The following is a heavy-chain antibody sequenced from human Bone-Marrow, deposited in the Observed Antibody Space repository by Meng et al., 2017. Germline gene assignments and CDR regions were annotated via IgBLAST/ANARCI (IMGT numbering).Heavy chain of an antibody. D-gene: IGHD2-21*02. CDR3: ARVSGDNY. Sequence: GESLKISCTASGFTFGDYAMSWVRQAPGKGLEWVGFIRSKAYGGTTEYAASVKGRFTISRDDSKNSLYLQMNSLKTEDTAVYYCARVSGDNYWGQGTPVTVSS. CDR1: GFTFGDYA. J-gene: IGHJ4*02. CDR2: IRSKAYGGTT. V-gene: IGHV3-49*04.